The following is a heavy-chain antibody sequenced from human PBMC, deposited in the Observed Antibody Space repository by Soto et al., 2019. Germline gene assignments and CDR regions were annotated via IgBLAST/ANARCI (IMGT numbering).Heavy chain of an antibody. CDR2: IYHSGST. CDR1: GGSISSSNW. CDR3: ARVYMVRGTIIRYFGY. Sequence: QVQLQESGPGLVKPSGTLSLTCAVSGGSISSSNWWSWVRHPPGKGLEWIGKIYHSGSTNYNPSLKSRVTISVDKSRNQFSLKLSSVTAADTAVYYCARVYMVRGTIIRYFGYWGQGTLVTVSS. V-gene: IGHV4-4*02. D-gene: IGHD3-10*01. J-gene: IGHJ4*02.